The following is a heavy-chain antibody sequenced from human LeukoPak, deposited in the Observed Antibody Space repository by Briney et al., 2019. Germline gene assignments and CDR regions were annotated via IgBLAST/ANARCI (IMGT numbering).Heavy chain of an antibody. J-gene: IGHJ4*02. CDR2: ISSSGSTI. CDR3: ARDPSSSSAYFDY. D-gene: IGHD6-6*01. Sequence: PGGSLRLSCAASGFTFSDYYMSWIRQAPGKGPEWVSYISSSGSTIYYADSVKGRFTISRDNAKNSLYLQMNSLRAEDTAVYYCARDPSSSSAYFDYWGQGALVTVSS. V-gene: IGHV3-11*01. CDR1: GFTFSDYY.